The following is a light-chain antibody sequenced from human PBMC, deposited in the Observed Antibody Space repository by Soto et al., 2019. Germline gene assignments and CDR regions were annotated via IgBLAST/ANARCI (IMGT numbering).Light chain of an antibody. J-gene: IGKJ3*01. CDR2: DAS. Sequence: EIVLTQSPATLSLSPGERATLSCRASQSVSSYLAWYQQKPGQAPRLLIYDASNRATGIPVRFSGSGSGTDFTLTISSLEPEDFAFYYCQQRSNWPLFTFGPGTKVDIK. CDR3: QQRSNWPLFT. V-gene: IGKV3-11*01. CDR1: QSVSSY.